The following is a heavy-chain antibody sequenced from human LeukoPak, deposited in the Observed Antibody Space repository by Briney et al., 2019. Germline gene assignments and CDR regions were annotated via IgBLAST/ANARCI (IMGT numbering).Heavy chain of an antibody. CDR1: GYTFTGYY. Sequence: ASVKVSCKASGYTFTGYYMHWVRQAPGQGLEWMGWINPNSGGTNYAQKFQGRVTMTRDTSISTAYMELSRLRSDDTAVYYCARDGPHSVAGTSLSFDYWGQGTLVTVSS. CDR3: ARDGPHSVAGTSLSFDY. J-gene: IGHJ4*02. CDR2: INPNSGGT. D-gene: IGHD6-19*01. V-gene: IGHV1-2*02.